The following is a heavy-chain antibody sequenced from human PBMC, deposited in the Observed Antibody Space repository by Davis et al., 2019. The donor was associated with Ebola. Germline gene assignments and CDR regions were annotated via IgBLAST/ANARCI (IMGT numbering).Heavy chain of an antibody. CDR3: ARTLEPFYALDY. J-gene: IGHJ4*02. D-gene: IGHD1-1*01. CDR1: GFTFSSYG. V-gene: IGHV3-30*03. Sequence: PGGSLRLSCAASGFTFSSYGMHWVRQAPGKGLEWVAVISYDGSNKYYADSVKGRFTISRDNSKNTLYLQMNSLRAEDTAVYYCARTLEPFYALDYWGQGTLVTVSS. CDR2: ISYDGSNK.